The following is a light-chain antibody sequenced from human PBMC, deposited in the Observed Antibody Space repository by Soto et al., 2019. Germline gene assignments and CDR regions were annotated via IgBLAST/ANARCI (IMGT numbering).Light chain of an antibody. Sequence: EIVLTQSPATLSLSPGERATLSCRASQTIYNNVAWYQKRPGQAPRLLIYHTSSRATGIPARFSGSGSGTEFTLTISSLQSEDFAVYYCQQYKNWPPWTFGQGTKVDIK. V-gene: IGKV3-15*01. CDR3: QQYKNWPPWT. CDR1: QTIYNN. CDR2: HTS. J-gene: IGKJ1*01.